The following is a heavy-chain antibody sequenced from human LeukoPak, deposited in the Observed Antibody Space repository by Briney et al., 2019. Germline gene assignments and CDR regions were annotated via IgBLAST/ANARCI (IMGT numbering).Heavy chain of an antibody. V-gene: IGHV3-48*03. CDR2: ISSSGSTT. D-gene: IGHD2-15*01. CDR1: GFTFSSYE. CDR3: AKGKSGSCHSCFDS. J-gene: IGHJ4*02. Sequence: PGGSLRLSCAASGFTFSSYEMNWVRQAPGKGLEWVSYISSSGSTTHYTDSVKGRFTISRDTSKNTLYLQMSSLRAEDTAIYYCAKGKSGSCHSCFDSWGQGTLVTVSS.